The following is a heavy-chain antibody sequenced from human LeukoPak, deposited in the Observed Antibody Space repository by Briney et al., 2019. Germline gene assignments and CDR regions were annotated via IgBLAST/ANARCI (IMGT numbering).Heavy chain of an antibody. J-gene: IGHJ4*02. CDR3: ARATFRVGTTSAPGDY. CDR2: INTDGRST. Sequence: GGSLRLSCAASGFTFSNYWMHWVRQAPGKGLVYVSRINTDGRSTSYADSVKGRFTISRDNAKNTLYLQMNSLRAEDTAVYYCARATFRVGTTSAPGDYWGQGTLVTVSS. V-gene: IGHV3-74*01. D-gene: IGHD1-26*01. CDR1: GFTFSNYW.